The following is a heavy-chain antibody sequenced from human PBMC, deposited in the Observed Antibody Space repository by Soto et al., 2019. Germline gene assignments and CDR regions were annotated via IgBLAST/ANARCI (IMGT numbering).Heavy chain of an antibody. V-gene: IGHV5-10-1*03. CDR1: GYRFISYW. D-gene: IGHD1-1*01. CDR2: IDPSDSYT. CDR3: VRHGNGIPYYFDY. J-gene: IGHJ4*02. Sequence: EVQLVQSGAEVKKPGESLRLSCKGSGYRFISYWISWVRQRPGKGLEWVGRIDPSDSYTTYSPSFQGHVTISIDKSINPAYLQCSSLQASDTAMYYCVRHGNGIPYYFDYWGRGTLVPVSS.